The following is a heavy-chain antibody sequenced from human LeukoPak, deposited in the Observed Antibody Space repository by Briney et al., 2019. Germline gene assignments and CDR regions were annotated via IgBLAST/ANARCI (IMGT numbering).Heavy chain of an antibody. CDR2: ISYSGST. J-gene: IGHJ5*02. CDR3: ARVRVVVVPAAASRFDP. CDR1: GGSISSGDYY. V-gene: IGHV4-30-4*01. Sequence: KPSETLSLTCTVSGGSISSGDYYWSWIRQPPGKGLEWIGYISYSGSTYYNPSLKSRVTISVDTSKNQFSLKLSSVTAADTAVYYCARVRVVVVPAAASRFDPWGQGTLVTVSS. D-gene: IGHD2-2*01.